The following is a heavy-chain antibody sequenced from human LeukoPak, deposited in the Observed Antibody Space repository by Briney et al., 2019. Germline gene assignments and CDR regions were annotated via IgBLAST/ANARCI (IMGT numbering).Heavy chain of an antibody. Sequence: PSETLSLTCTVSGGSISSSSYYWGWIRQPPGKGLEWIGSIYYSGSTYYNPSLKSRVTISVDTSKNQFSLKLSSVTAADTAVYYCASGSSSWYDNWFDPWGQGTLVTVSS. V-gene: IGHV4-39*07. CDR2: IYYSGST. J-gene: IGHJ5*02. D-gene: IGHD6-13*01. CDR1: GGSISSSSYY. CDR3: ASGSSSWYDNWFDP.